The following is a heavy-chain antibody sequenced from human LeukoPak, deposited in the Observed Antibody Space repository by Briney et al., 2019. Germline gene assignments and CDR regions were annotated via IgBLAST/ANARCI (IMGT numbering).Heavy chain of an antibody. J-gene: IGHJ6*02. Sequence: ASVKVSCKASGYTFTDYYMHWVRQAPGQGLEWMGWINPNSGGTNYAQKFQGRVTMTRDTSISTAYMELSRLRSDDTAVYYCARAGPYIVVVVAAKYYYYGMDVWGQGTTVTVSS. CDR2: INPNSGGT. D-gene: IGHD2-15*01. CDR3: ARAGPYIVVVVAAKYYYYGMDV. CDR1: GYTFTDYY. V-gene: IGHV1-2*02.